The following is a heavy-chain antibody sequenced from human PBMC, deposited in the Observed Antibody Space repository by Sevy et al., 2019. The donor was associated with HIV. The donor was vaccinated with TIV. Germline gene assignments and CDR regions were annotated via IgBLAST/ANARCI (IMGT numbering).Heavy chain of an antibody. CDR3: AKVGYCSSTSCYSIYYGMDV. CDR1: GFTFSRNA. Sequence: GGSLRLSCAASGFTFSRNAMSWVRQAPGKGLEWASGITGSGGSTYYADSVKGRFTISRDNSKNTRNLQMNSLRVEDTAVYYCAKVGYCSSTSCYSIYYGMDVWGQGTTVTVSS. D-gene: IGHD2-2*02. CDR2: ITGSGGST. J-gene: IGHJ6*02. V-gene: IGHV3-23*01.